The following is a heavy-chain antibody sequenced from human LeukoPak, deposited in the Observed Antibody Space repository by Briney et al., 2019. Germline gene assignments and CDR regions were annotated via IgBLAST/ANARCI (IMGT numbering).Heavy chain of an antibody. J-gene: IGHJ4*02. CDR1: GFTFSSYW. CDR2: INSDGSST. V-gene: IGHV3-74*01. CDR3: TSTLDYYDSSGYYYDY. Sequence: PGGSLRLSCAASGFTFSSYWMHWVRQAPGKGLVWVSRINSDGSSTSYADSVKGRFTISRDNAKNTAYLQMNSLKTEDTAVYYCTSTLDYYDSSGYYYDYWGQGTLVTVSS. D-gene: IGHD3-22*01.